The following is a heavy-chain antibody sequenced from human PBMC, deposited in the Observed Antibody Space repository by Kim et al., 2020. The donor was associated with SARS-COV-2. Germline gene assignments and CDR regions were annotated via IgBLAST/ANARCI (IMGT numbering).Heavy chain of an antibody. J-gene: IGHJ3*02. Sequence: GGSLRLSCAASGFTFSSYAMHWVRQAPGKGLEYVSAISSNGGSTYYANSVKGRFTISRDNSKNTLYLQMGSLRAEDMAVYYCARVSGLSSNWYDAFDIWGQGTMVTVSS. CDR1: GFTFSSYA. CDR2: ISSNGGST. CDR3: ARVSGLSSNWYDAFDI. V-gene: IGHV3-64*01. D-gene: IGHD6-13*01.